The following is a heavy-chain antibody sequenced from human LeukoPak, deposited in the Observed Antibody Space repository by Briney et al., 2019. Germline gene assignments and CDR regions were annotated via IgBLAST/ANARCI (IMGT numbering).Heavy chain of an antibody. J-gene: IGHJ4*02. CDR3: ARHPGLAAAVDF. Sequence: GESLKISCKASGYRFTSYWIGWVRQMPGKGLECMGIIHPGDSETRYSPSFQGHVTISTDKSISTAYLQWSSLKASDTAIYYCARHPGLAAAVDFWGQGTLVTVSS. CDR1: GYRFTSYW. CDR2: IHPGDSET. D-gene: IGHD6-13*01. V-gene: IGHV5-51*01.